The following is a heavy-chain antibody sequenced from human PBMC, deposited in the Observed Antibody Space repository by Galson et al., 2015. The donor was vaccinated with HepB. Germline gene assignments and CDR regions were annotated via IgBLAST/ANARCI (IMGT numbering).Heavy chain of an antibody. CDR2: IYYSGST. CDR3: ARGGLYGDYFDY. V-gene: IGHV4-39*01. CDR1: GGSISSSSYY. Sequence: SETLSLTCTVSGGSISSSSYYWGWIRQPPGKGLEWIGSIYYSGSTYYNPSLKSRVTISVDTSKNQFSLKLSSVTAADTAVYYCARGGLYGDYFDYWGQGTLVTVSS. J-gene: IGHJ4*02. D-gene: IGHD4-17*01.